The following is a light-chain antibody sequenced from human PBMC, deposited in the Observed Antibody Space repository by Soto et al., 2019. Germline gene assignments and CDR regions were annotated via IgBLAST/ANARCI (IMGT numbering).Light chain of an antibody. CDR1: QSVSSS. CDR2: GAS. J-gene: IGKJ1*01. Sequence: SCRASQSVSSSVAWYQQKSGQAPRLLIYGASSRATGIPDKFTGSGSGTDFTLTITRLEPEDIAVYFCHQYGGSPWTFGQGTKVDIK. CDR3: HQYGGSPWT. V-gene: IGKV3-20*01.